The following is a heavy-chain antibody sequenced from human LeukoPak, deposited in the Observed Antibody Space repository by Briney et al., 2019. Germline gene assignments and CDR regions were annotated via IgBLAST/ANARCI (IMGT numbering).Heavy chain of an antibody. CDR3: AKHRNFGELSPFDS. Sequence: PGGSLRLSCAASGFTFSSYSMGWVCQAPGKGLEWVSTLSGSGGTTYYADSVKGRFTVSRDNSKNTLYLQMNSLRTEDTAIYYCAKHRNFGELSPFDSWGQGTLVTVSS. V-gene: IGHV3-23*01. J-gene: IGHJ4*02. D-gene: IGHD3-10*01. CDR2: LSGSGGTT. CDR1: GFTFSSYS.